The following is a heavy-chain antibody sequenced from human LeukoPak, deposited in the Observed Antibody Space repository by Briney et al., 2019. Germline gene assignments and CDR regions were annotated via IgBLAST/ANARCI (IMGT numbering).Heavy chain of an antibody. CDR2: IYHSGST. J-gene: IGHJ3*02. Sequence: SQTLSLTCAVSGGSISSGGYSWSWIRQPPGKGLEWIGYIYHSGSTYYNPSLKSRVTISVDRSKNQFSLKLSSVTAADTAVYYCARAGTSAFDIWGKGQWSPSLQ. CDR3: ARAGTSAFDI. CDR1: GGSISSGGYS. V-gene: IGHV4-30-2*01. D-gene: IGHD1-1*01.